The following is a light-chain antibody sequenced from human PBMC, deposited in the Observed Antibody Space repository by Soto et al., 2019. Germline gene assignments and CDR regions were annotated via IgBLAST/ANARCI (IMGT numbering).Light chain of an antibody. Sequence: QSALTQPASVSGSPGQSITISCTGTSXDVGSYNYVSWYQQHPGKAPKLMIYEVSDRPSGISSRFSGSKSGNTASLTISGLQTEDEADYYCSSYTSSSTLFGTGTKV. CDR3: SSYTSSSTL. CDR2: EVS. CDR1: SXDVGSYNY. V-gene: IGLV2-14*01. J-gene: IGLJ1*01.